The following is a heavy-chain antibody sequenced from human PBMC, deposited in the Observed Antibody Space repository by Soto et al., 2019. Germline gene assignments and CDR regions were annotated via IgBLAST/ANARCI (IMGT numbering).Heavy chain of an antibody. J-gene: IGHJ5*02. CDR1: GWTFRRYA. D-gene: IGHD3-9*01. V-gene: IGHV1-69*06. CDR3: ARGNDILTGPDQP. Sequence: SVKVSCKASGWTFRRYAISWLRQAPGQGLEWVGGIIPIFGTANYAQKFQGRVTITADKSTSTAYMELSSLRSEDTAVYYCARGNDILTGPDQPWGQGTQVTVSS. CDR2: IIPIFGTA.